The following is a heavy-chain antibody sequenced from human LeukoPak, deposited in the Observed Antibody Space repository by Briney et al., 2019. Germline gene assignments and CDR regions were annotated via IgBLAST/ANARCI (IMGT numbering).Heavy chain of an antibody. J-gene: IGHJ5*02. V-gene: IGHV1-69*01. D-gene: IGHD5-18*01. Sequence: GSSVKISCKASGGTFSSYAIGWVRQAPGQGLEWMGGIIPIFGTANYAQKFQGRVTITADESTSTAYMELSSLRSEDTAVYYCARVGYSYGYDWFDPWGQGTLVTVSS. CDR2: IIPIFGTA. CDR3: ARVGYSYGYDWFDP. CDR1: GGTFSSYA.